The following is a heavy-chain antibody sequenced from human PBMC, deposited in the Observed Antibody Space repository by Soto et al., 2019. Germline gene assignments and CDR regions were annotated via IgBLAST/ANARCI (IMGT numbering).Heavy chain of an antibody. CDR3: ARVPDR. Sequence: SETLSLTCAVSGGSISGGGYSWSWIRQPPGKGLEWIGYIYHSGSTYYNPSLKSRVTISVDRSKNQFSLKLSSVTAADTAVYYCARVPDRWGQGTLVTVSS. CDR1: GGSISGGGYS. CDR2: IYHSGST. V-gene: IGHV4-30-2*01. D-gene: IGHD2-2*01. J-gene: IGHJ5*02.